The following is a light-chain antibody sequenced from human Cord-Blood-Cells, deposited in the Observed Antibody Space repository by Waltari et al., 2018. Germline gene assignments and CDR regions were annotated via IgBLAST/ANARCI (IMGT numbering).Light chain of an antibody. CDR3: SSYAGSNNLV. V-gene: IGLV2-8*01. CDR1: SCDVGGYNY. J-gene: IGLJ2*01. CDR2: EVS. Sequence: QSALTPPPSASGSPGQSVTISCTGTSCDVGGYNYVSWYHQHPGKAPQLMIYEVSKRPSGVPDRFSGSKSGNTASLTVSGLQAEDEADYYCSSYAGSNNLVFGGGTKLTVL.